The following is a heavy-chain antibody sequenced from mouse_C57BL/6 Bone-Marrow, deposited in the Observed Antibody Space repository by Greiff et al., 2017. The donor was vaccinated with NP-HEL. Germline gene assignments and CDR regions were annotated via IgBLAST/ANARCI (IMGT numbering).Heavy chain of an antibody. D-gene: IGHD1-1*01. J-gene: IGHJ2*01. CDR3: ARSAYYGSSHFDY. CDR2: INPSSGYT. CDR1: GYTFTSYT. V-gene: IGHV1-4*01. Sequence: QVHVKQSGAELARPGASVKMSCKASGYTFTSYTMHWVKQRPGQGLEWIGYINPSSGYTKYNQKFKDKATLTADKSSSTAYMQLSSLTSEDSAVYYCARSAYYGSSHFDYWGQGTTLTVSS.